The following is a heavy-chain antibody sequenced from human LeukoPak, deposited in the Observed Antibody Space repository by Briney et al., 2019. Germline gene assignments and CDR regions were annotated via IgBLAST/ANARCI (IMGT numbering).Heavy chain of an antibody. V-gene: IGHV1-69*13. CDR2: IIPIFGTA. D-gene: IGHD6-19*01. CDR1: GGTFSSYA. CDR3: ARTSRIAVAGTGAFDI. J-gene: IGHJ3*02. Sequence: GASVKVSCKASGGTFSSYAISWVRQAPGQGLEWMGGIIPIFGTANYAQKFQGRVTITADESTSTAYMELSSLRSEDTAVYYCARTSRIAVAGTGAFDIWGQGTMVTVSS.